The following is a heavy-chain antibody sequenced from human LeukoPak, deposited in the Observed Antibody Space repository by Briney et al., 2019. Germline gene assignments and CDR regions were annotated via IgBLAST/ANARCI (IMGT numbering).Heavy chain of an antibody. D-gene: IGHD3-10*01. CDR1: GFTFSSYS. CDR2: ISSSSSTI. J-gene: IGHJ4*02. Sequence: GGSLRLSCAASGFTFSSYSMNWVRQAPGKGLEWVSYISSSSSTIYYADSVKGRFTISRDNAKNSLYLQMNSLRAEDTAVYYCARDLRGVPVECWGQGTLVTVSS. V-gene: IGHV3-48*01. CDR3: ARDLRGVPVEC.